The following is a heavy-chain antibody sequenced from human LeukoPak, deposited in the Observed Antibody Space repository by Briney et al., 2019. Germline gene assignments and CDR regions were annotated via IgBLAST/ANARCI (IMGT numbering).Heavy chain of an antibody. CDR1: GYSFTSYG. Sequence: ASVKVSCKAFGYSFTSYGISWVRQAPGQGLEWMGWISAYNGNTYNAQKLQGRVTMTTDTPTSTAYMELRSLRSDDTAVYYCARDPRIAVAGDAFDIWGQGTMVTVSS. D-gene: IGHD6-19*01. CDR2: ISAYNGNT. CDR3: ARDPRIAVAGDAFDI. V-gene: IGHV1-18*01. J-gene: IGHJ3*02.